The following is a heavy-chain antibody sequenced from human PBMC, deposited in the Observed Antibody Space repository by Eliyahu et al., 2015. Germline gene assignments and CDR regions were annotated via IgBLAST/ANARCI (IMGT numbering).Heavy chain of an antibody. D-gene: IGHD2-15*01. CDR1: GYTFSSYG. V-gene: IGHV1-18*01. CDR3: ARAQCSGGSCYHDY. Sequence: QVQLVQSGTEVKEPGASVKVSCKTSGYTFSSYGIGWVRQAPGQGPEWLGWISAYNGNTKYAQKLQGRLTVTTDTSTSTAYMELRSLRSDDTAVYYCARAQCSGGSCYHDYWGQGTLVTVSS. J-gene: IGHJ4*02. CDR2: ISAYNGNT.